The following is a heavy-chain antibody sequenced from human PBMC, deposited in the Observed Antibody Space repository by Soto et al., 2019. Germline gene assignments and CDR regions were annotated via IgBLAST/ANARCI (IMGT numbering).Heavy chain of an antibody. CDR1: GGSVSSGSYY. CDR2: IYYSGST. CDR3: ARRTRTVWFDP. V-gene: IGHV4-61*01. J-gene: IGHJ5*02. Sequence: SETLSLTCTVSGGSVSSGSYYWSWIRQPPGKGLEWIGYIYYSGSTNYNPSLKSRVTISVDTSKNQFSLKLSSVTAADTAVYYCARRTRTVWFDPWGQGTLVTVSS.